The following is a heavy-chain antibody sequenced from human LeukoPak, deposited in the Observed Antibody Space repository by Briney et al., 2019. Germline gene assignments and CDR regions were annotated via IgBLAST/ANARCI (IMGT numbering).Heavy chain of an antibody. CDR3: ARSGSSWEFDY. CDR2: IYHIGGT. Sequence: SETLSLTCTVSGGSISSTSYYWGWIRQPPGKGLEWIGSIYHIGGTYYNPSLKSRVSISVDTSKNQFSLKLSSVTAADTAVYYCARSGSSWEFDYWGQGTLVTVSS. D-gene: IGHD6-13*01. J-gene: IGHJ4*02. V-gene: IGHV4-39*07. CDR1: GGSISSTSYY.